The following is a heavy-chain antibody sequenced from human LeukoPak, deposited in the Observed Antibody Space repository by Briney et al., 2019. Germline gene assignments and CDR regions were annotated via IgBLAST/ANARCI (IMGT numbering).Heavy chain of an antibody. CDR2: IKIDGSEK. D-gene: IGHD6-13*01. V-gene: IGHV3-7*01. CDR1: GFTFSSYW. CDR3: ARKARIAAAGTDYYYYYMDV. Sequence: GGSLRLSCVASGFTFSSYWMSWVRQAPGKGLEWVAIIKIDGSEKYYVDSVKGRFTISRDNAKNSLYLQMNSLRAEDTAVYYCARKARIAAAGTDYYYYYMDVWGKGTTVTVSS. J-gene: IGHJ6*03.